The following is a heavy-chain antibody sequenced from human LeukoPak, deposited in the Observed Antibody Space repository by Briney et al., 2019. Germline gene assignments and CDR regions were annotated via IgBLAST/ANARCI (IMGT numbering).Heavy chain of an antibody. D-gene: IGHD1-26*01. J-gene: IGHJ4*02. CDR2: IWYDGSNK. V-gene: IGHV3-33*01. Sequence: GGSLRLSCAASGFTFSSYGMHWVRQAPGKGLEWVAVIWYDGSNKYYAYSVKGRFTISRDNSKTTLYLQMNSLRAEDTAVYYCARDKKLSLDYWGQGTLVTVSS. CDR1: GFTFSSYG. CDR3: ARDKKLSLDY.